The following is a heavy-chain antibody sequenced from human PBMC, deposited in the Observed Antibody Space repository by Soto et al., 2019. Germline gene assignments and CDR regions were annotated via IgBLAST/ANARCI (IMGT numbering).Heavy chain of an antibody. V-gene: IGHV1-69*13. CDR1: GGTFSNHA. CDR2: IIPMFPTV. D-gene: IGHD2-21*02. CDR3: ARDDATYCGGDCYRYFYYGMDV. J-gene: IGHJ6*02. Sequence: SVKVSCKASGGTFSNHAISWVRQAPGQGLEWVGGIIPMFPTVDYAQRFQGRVTITADDSTTTVYMELSGLRSEDTAMYYCARDDATYCGGDCYRYFYYGMDVWGQGATVTVSS.